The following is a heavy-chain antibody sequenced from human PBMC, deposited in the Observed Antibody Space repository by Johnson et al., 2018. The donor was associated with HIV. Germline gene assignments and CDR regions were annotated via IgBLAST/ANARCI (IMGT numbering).Heavy chain of an antibody. CDR1: GFTFSTYA. CDR2: ISYDGNNK. J-gene: IGHJ3*02. CDR3: ASGVYSSSWSWDVAFDI. D-gene: IGHD6-13*01. V-gene: IGHV3-30*03. Sequence: QVQLVESGGGVVQPGRSLRLSCTASGFTFSTYAMHWVRRAPGKGLEWVAFISYDGNNKYYADSVTGRFTFSRDNSKNTLYLQMNSLRAEDTAVYYCASGVYSSSWSWDVAFDIWGQGTMVTVSS.